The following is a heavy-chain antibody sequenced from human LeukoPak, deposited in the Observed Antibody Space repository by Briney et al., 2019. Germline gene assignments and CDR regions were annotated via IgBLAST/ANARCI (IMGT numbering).Heavy chain of an antibody. Sequence: SETLSLTCTVSGGSINSHSYYWGWIRQPPGKGLEWIGSVYYDGTSYSNLSLKSRVAVFVDTSRDQFSLDLSFVTAADTALYYCVRHISTNTGYFDSCGQGTLVSVSS. J-gene: IGHJ4*02. CDR2: VYYDGTS. V-gene: IGHV4-39*01. D-gene: IGHD5-24*01. CDR3: VRHISTNTGYFDS. CDR1: GGSINSHSYY.